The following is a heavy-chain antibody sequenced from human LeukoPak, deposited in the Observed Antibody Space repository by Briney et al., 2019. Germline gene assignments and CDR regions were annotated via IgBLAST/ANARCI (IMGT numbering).Heavy chain of an antibody. V-gene: IGHV1-69*04. CDR2: IIPILGIA. CDR3: ARDDYGDYVFLF. CDR1: GYTFTSYD. J-gene: IGHJ4*02. Sequence: SVKVSCKASGYTFTSYDINWVRQATGQGLEWMGRIIPILGIANYAQKFQGRVTITADKSTSTAYMELSSLRSEDTAVYYCARDDYGDYVFLFWGQGTLVTVSS. D-gene: IGHD4-17*01.